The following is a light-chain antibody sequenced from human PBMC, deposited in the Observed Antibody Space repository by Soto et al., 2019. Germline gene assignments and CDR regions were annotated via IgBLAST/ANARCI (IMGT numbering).Light chain of an antibody. CDR1: SGHSNYA. Sequence: QPVLTQSPSASASLGASVKLTCTLSSGHSNYAIAWHQQQPEKGPRYLMKVNSDGSHIKGDGVPDRFSGSSSGAERYLTISSLQSEDETDYYCQTWGPGTRVFGGGTQLTVL. V-gene: IGLV4-69*01. J-gene: IGLJ3*02. CDR2: VNSDGSH. CDR3: QTWGPGTRV.